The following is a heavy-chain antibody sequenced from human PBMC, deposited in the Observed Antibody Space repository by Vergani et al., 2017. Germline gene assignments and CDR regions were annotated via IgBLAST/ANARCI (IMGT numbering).Heavy chain of an antibody. CDR1: GGTFSSYT. CDR3: AGRSGIVYDIFSGTKYFFDF. D-gene: IGHD3-9*01. J-gene: IGHJ4*02. V-gene: IGHV1-69*02. CDR2: IIPILGIA. Sequence: QVQLVQSGAEVKKPGSSVKVSCKASGGTFSSYTISWVRQAPGQGLEWMGRIIPILGIANYAQKFQGRVTITADKSTSTAYMELSSLRSEDTAVYYCAGRSGIVYDIFSGTKYFFDFWGQGTLVTVFS.